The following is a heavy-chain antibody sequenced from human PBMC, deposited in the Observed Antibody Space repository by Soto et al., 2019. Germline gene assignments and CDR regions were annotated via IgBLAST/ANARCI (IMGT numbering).Heavy chain of an antibody. CDR2: ISANNGIT. D-gene: IGHD2-2*01. V-gene: IGHV1-18*01. CDR1: GGTFSSYT. Sequence: ASVKVSCKASGGTFSSYTISWVRQAPGQGLEWMGRISANNGITNYAQKLQGRVTMTTDKSTSTAYMELRSLRSDDTAVYYCARNLRYCSSTSCYEQGPLDYWGQGTLVTVSS. J-gene: IGHJ4*02. CDR3: ARNLRYCSSTSCYEQGPLDY.